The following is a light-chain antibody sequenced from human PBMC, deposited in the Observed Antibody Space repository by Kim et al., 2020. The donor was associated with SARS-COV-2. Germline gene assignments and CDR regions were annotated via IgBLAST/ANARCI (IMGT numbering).Light chain of an antibody. CDR1: QNVYNNY. CDR2: GAS. J-gene: IGKJ4*01. Sequence: EVVLTQSPGTLSLSPGERATLSCRASQNVYNNYLAWYQQKPGQSPRLLIHGASSRATEFPDRFSGSGSGTDFTLTISRLEPEDFAVYYCQQYGNLPLTFGGGTKVDIK. CDR3: QQYGNLPLT. V-gene: IGKV3-20*01.